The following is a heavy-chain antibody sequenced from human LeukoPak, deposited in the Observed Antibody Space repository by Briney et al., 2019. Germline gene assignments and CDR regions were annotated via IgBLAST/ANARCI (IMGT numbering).Heavy chain of an antibody. D-gene: IGHD6-13*01. J-gene: IGHJ4*02. CDR2: IKQHGSEK. CDR3: ARGTIAAAGYYYFDY. Sequence: PGGSLRLSCAASGFTFSSYEMNWVRQAPGKGLEWVANIKQHGSEKYYVDSVKGRFTISRDNAKNSLYLQMNSLRAEDTAVYYCARGTIAAAGYYYFDYWGQGTQVTVSS. V-gene: IGHV3-7*04. CDR1: GFTFSSYE.